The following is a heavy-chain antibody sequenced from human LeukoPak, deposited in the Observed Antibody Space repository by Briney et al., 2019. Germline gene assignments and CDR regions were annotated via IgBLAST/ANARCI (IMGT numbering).Heavy chain of an antibody. D-gene: IGHD2-21*02. Sequence: PGGSLRLSCAASGFTFSSYAMHWVRQAPGKGLEWVAVISYDGTNKYYADSVKGRFTISRDNSKNMLHLQMNSLRAEDTAVYYCARDREVTNAYYYYYYGMDVWGQGTTVTVSS. CDR1: GFTFSSYA. J-gene: IGHJ6*02. V-gene: IGHV3-30-3*01. CDR2: ISYDGTNK. CDR3: ARDREVTNAYYYYYYGMDV.